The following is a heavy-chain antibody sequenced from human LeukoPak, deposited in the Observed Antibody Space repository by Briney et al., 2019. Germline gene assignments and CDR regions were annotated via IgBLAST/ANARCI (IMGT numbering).Heavy chain of an antibody. J-gene: IGHJ3*02. CDR3: ARDWSLSSRDGYKTPPPGGAFDI. CDR2: INHSGST. CDR1: GGSFSGYY. D-gene: IGHD5-24*01. V-gene: IGHV4-34*01. Sequence: SETLSLTCAVYGGSFSGYYWSWIRQPPGKGLEWIGEINHSGSTNYNPSLKSRVTISVDTSKNQFSLKLSSVTAADTAVYYCARDWSLSSRDGYKTPPPGGAFDIWGQGTMVTVSS.